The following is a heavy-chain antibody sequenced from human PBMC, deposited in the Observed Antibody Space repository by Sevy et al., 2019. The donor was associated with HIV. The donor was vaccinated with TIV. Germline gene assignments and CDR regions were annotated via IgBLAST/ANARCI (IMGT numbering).Heavy chain of an antibody. J-gene: IGHJ6*02. CDR1: GFTFSSYA. CDR3: ARSITVPYDSSGYYYYYYYGMDV. Sequence: GGSLRLSCAASGFTFSSYAMHWVRQAPGKGLEWVAVISYDGSSKYYADSVKGRFTISRDNSKNTLYLQMNSLRAEDTAVYYCARSITVPYDSSGYYYYYYYGMDVWGQGTTVTVSS. V-gene: IGHV3-30*04. CDR2: ISYDGSSK. D-gene: IGHD3-22*01.